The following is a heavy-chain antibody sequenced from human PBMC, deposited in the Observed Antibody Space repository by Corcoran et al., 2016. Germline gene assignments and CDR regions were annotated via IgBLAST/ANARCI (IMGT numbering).Heavy chain of an antibody. V-gene: IGHV4-34*01. D-gene: IGHD6-19*01. Sequence: QVQLQQWGAGLLKPSETLSLTCAVYGGSFSGYYWSWIRQPPGKGLEWIGEINHSGSTNYNPSLRRRVTISVDTSKNQFSLKLSSVTAADTAVYYWARTQGSGWTIFDYWGQGTLVTVSS. CDR3: ARTQGSGWTIFDY. CDR2: INHSGST. CDR1: GGSFSGYY. J-gene: IGHJ4*02.